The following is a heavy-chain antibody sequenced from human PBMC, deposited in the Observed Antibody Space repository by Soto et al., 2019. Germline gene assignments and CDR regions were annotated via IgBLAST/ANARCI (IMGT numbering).Heavy chain of an antibody. CDR3: ARLGRGSGSYLRYYYYGMDV. CDR1: GYSFTNYW. CDR2: IYPGDSDT. J-gene: IGHJ6*02. D-gene: IGHD6-6*01. V-gene: IGHV5-51*01. Sequence: GESLKISCKGSGYSFTNYWIGWVRQMPGKGLECMGIIYPGDSDTRYSPSFQGQVTISADKSISTAYLQWSRLKASDTAMYYCARLGRGSGSYLRYYYYGMDVWGQGTTVIVSS.